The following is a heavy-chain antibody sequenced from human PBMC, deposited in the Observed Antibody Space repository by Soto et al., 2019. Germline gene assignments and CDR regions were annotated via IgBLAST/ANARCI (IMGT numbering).Heavy chain of an antibody. V-gene: IGHV4-34*01. D-gene: IGHD6-13*01. J-gene: IGHJ4*02. CDR1: GGSFSGYY. CDR3: ARGPEDAAADNGIDY. Sequence: SETLSLTCAVYGGSFSGYYWSWIRQPPGKGLEWIGEINHSGSTNYNPSLKSRVTISVDTSKNQFSLKLSSVTAADTAVYYCARGPEDAAADNGIDYWGQGTLVTVSS. CDR2: INHSGST.